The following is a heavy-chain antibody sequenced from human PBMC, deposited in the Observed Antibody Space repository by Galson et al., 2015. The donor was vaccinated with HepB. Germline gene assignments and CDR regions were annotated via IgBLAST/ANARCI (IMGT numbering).Heavy chain of an antibody. J-gene: IGHJ5*02. D-gene: IGHD3-10*01. CDR2: IYYSGST. CDR3: ARGLTMVRGVIIGWFDP. CDR1: GGSISSYY. V-gene: IGHV4-59*01. Sequence: ETLSLTCTVSGGSISSYYWSWIRQPPGKGLEWIGYIYYSGSTNYNPSLKSRVTISVDTSKNQFSLKLSSVTAADTAVYYCARGLTMVRGVIIGWFDPWGQGTLVTVSS.